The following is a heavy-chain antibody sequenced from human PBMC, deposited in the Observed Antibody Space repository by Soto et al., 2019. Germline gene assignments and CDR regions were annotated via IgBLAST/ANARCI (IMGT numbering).Heavy chain of an antibody. J-gene: IGHJ4*02. CDR2: LSDSGGSI. D-gene: IGHD6-13*01. Sequence: EVQLLEFGGGLVQPGGSLRLSCTASGFTFSSHAMTWVRQAPGKGLEWVSGLSDSGGSIYYADSVKGRFTISRDNSMNTLYLQMNTLRAEDTAVYYCAKVSSSWYAGFFDLWGQGTLVTVSS. CDR1: GFTFSSHA. CDR3: AKVSSSWYAGFFDL. V-gene: IGHV3-23*01.